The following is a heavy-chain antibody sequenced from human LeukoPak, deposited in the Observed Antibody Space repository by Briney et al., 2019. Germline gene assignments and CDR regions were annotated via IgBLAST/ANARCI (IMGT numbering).Heavy chain of an antibody. V-gene: IGHV3-30*02. Sequence: GGSLRLSCAASGFTFSSYGMHWVRQAPGKGLEWVAFIRYDGSNKYYADSVKGRFTISRDNSKNTLYLQMNSLRAEDTALYYCAKDRANSGSYGAFDIWGQGTMVTVSS. CDR2: IRYDGSNK. J-gene: IGHJ3*02. CDR1: GFTFSSYG. D-gene: IGHD1-26*01. CDR3: AKDRANSGSYGAFDI.